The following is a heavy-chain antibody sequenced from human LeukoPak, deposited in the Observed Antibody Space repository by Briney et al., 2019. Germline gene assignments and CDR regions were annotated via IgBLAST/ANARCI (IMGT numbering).Heavy chain of an antibody. D-gene: IGHD5-18*01. CDR3: AREGYSYAFDY. CDR1: GFTFSNYA. Sequence: GGSLRLSCAVSGFTFSNYAMSWVRQAPGKGLEWFSAITDSGGDTYYGDSVKGRFTISRDNSKNTLDLQMNSLRAEDTAVYYCAREGYSYAFDYWGQGTLVTVSS. V-gene: IGHV3-23*01. CDR2: ITDSGGDT. J-gene: IGHJ4*02.